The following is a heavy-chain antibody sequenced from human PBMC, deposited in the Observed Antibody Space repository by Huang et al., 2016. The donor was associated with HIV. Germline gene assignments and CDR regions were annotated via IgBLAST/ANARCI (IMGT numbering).Heavy chain of an antibody. V-gene: IGHV3-48*02. CDR1: GFTLSAYG. CDR3: ATSYGYFPH. CDR2: INNKCSKI. J-gene: IGHJ1*01. Sequence: EVQLVESGGGLVQPGGSLILSCAASGFTLSAYGMNVVRRTTGKGLEWVSYINNKCSKIFYAESGKGRFTISRDNAKNSLYLQMNSLRDDDTAVFYCATSYGYFPHWGQGTLVTVSS. D-gene: IGHD5-18*01.